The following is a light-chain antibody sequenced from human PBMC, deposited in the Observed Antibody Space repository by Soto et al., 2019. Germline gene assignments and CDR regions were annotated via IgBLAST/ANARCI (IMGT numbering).Light chain of an antibody. V-gene: IGLV1-44*01. CDR1: DSNIGSNT. CDR3: AAWDDSLNGRV. CDR2: GNY. Sequence: QSVLTQPLSASGTPGQRVTISCSGSDSNIGSNTVNWYQQLPGTAPKLLIYGNYQRPSGVPDRFSGSKSDSSASLAISGLQSEDEADYYCAAWDDSLNGRVFGGGTKVTVL. J-gene: IGLJ3*02.